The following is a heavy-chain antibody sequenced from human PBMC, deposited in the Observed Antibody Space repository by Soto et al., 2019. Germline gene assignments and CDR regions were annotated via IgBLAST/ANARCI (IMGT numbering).Heavy chain of an antibody. V-gene: IGHV5-51*01. J-gene: IGHJ4*02. D-gene: IGHD5-18*01. CDR3: ASSVYSHSWTY. CDR2: IYPGDSDT. CDR1: GYSFASYW. Sequence: GESLKISCKGSGYSFASYWIGWVRQIPGKGLEWMGIIYPGDSDTRYSPSFQGQVTISADKSISSAYLQWNSLKASDTAMYYCASSVYSHSWTYWGQGTLVAVSS.